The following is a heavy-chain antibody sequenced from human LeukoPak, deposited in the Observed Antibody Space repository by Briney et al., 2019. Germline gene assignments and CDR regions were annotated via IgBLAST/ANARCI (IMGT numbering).Heavy chain of an antibody. CDR2: TWYDGSNK. J-gene: IGHJ5*02. CDR1: GFTFSNFG. Sequence: GGSLRLSCAASGFTFSNFGMHWVRQAPDKGLEWVAATWYDGSNKYYADSVKGRFTISRDNAKNSLYLQMNSLRAEDTAVYYCARDLVDYDFWSGYHAYNWFDPWGQGTLVTVSS. D-gene: IGHD3-3*01. V-gene: IGHV3-33*01. CDR3: ARDLVDYDFWSGYHAYNWFDP.